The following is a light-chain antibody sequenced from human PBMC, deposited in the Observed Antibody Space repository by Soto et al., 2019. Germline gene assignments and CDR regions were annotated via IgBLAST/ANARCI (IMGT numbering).Light chain of an antibody. V-gene: IGLV2-14*01. Sequence: QPALTQPASMSGSPGQSVTISCAGTSSDIGGYNYVSWYQHHPGTAPKLIIYDVSSRPSGVSHRFSASKSGNTASLTISGLQAEDEADYYCSSSSVASPLFGTGTKVTVL. J-gene: IGLJ1*01. CDR1: SSDIGGYNY. CDR3: SSSSVASPL. CDR2: DVS.